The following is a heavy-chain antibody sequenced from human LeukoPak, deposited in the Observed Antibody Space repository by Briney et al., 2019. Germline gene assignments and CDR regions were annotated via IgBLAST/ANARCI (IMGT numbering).Heavy chain of an antibody. Sequence: PSETLSLTCTVSGGSISSYYWSWIRQPPGKGLEWIGYIYTSGSTNYNPSLKSRVTISVDTSKNQFSLKLSSVTAADTAVYYCAREAGAGDIWGQGTMVTVSS. CDR1: GGSISSYY. V-gene: IGHV4-4*09. CDR2: IYTSGST. J-gene: IGHJ3*02. D-gene: IGHD6-13*01. CDR3: AREAGAGDI.